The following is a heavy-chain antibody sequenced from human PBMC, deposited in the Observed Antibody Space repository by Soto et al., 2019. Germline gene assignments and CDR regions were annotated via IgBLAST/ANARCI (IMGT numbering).Heavy chain of an antibody. CDR1: GYTFTSYD. CDR2: MNPNSGNT. J-gene: IGHJ5*02. D-gene: IGHD3-3*01. CDR3: ARAVFAAAEWESGYYS. V-gene: IGHV1-8*01. Sequence: ASVKVSCKASGYTFTSYDINWVRQATGQGLEWMGWMNPNSGNTGYAQKFQGRVTMTRNTSISTAYMELSSLRSEDTAVYYCARAVFAAAEWESGYYSWGQGTLVTVSS.